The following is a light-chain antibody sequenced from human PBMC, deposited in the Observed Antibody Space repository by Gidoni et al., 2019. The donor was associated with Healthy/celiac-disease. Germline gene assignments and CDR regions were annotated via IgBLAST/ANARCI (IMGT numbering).Light chain of an antibody. CDR3: QQYYSTLALT. Sequence: DIVMTQSPDSLAVSLGERATINCKSSQSVLYSSKNKNYLACYLQKPGQPPKLLIYWASTRESGVPDRFSGSGSGTDFTLTISSLQAEDVAVYYCQQYYSTLALTFGGGTKVEIK. V-gene: IGKV4-1*01. CDR2: WAS. J-gene: IGKJ4*01. CDR1: QSVLYSSKNKNY.